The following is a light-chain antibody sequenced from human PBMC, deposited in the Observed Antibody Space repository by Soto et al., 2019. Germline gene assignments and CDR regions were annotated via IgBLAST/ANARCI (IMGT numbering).Light chain of an antibody. CDR3: CSYAGSYTVYV. Sequence: QSVLTQPRSVSGSPGQSVTISCTGTSSDVGGYNYVSWYQQHPGKAPKLMIYVVSKRPSGVPDRFSGSKSGNTASLTISGLQAEDEADYYCCSYAGSYTVYVFGTGTKVTVL. J-gene: IGLJ1*01. CDR1: SSDVGGYNY. CDR2: VVS. V-gene: IGLV2-11*01.